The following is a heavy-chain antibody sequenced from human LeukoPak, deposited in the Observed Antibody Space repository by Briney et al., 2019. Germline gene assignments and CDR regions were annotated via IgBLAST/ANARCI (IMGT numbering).Heavy chain of an antibody. CDR3: AKKLVPYIGSGYGLAV. V-gene: IGHV3-30*18. CDR1: GFTFSRFG. Sequence: GGSLRLSCAASGFTFSRFGMHWVRQAPGKGLEWVAVIRVDGSRAYHADSLKGRFTVSRDNSESTLFLQMNSLRPEDTAVYYCAKKLVPYIGSGYGLAVWGQGTTVTVSS. J-gene: IGHJ6*02. CDR2: IRVDGSRA. D-gene: IGHD3-10*01.